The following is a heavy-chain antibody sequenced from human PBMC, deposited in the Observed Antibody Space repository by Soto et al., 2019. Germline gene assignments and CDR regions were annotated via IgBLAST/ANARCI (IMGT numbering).Heavy chain of an antibody. Sequence: QITLKESGPTLVKPTETLTLTCTFSGFSLSTSKMGVGWIRQPPGKALEWLALIYWNEDKRYSPSLKSRLTITKDISKNQVILTMINIDPVDTATYYCAHTPPASLMDVWGQGPTVPVSS. CDR1: GFSLSTSKMG. V-gene: IGHV2-5*01. J-gene: IGHJ6*02. CDR3: AHTPPASLMDV. CDR2: IYWNEDK.